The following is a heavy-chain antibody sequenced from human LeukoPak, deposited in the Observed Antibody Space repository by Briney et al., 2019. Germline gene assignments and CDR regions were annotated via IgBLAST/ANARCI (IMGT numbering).Heavy chain of an antibody. CDR3: ARVRGGYYFDS. Sequence: GGSLRLSCAGSGFIFSQFWMQWVRQVPGKGLVWVSRINGDGSSTNYADSVKGRFTISRDNAKNTLYLQMNSLRAEDTAVYFCARVRGGYYFDSWGQGTLVTVSS. V-gene: IGHV3-74*01. J-gene: IGHJ4*02. CDR1: GFIFSQFW. D-gene: IGHD5-24*01. CDR2: INGDGSST.